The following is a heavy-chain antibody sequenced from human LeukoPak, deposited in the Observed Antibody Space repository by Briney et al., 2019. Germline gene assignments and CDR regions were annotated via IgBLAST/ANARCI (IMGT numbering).Heavy chain of an antibody. CDR3: ARYSGSYYYGMDV. CDR1: GFTVSSNY. J-gene: IGHJ6*02. D-gene: IGHD1-26*01. CDR2: IYSGGST. Sequence: PGGSLRLSCAASGFTVSSNYMSWVRQAPGKGLEWVSVIYSGGSTYYADSVKGRFTTSRDNSKNTLYLQMNSLRAEDTAVYYCARYSGSYYYGMDVWGQGTTVTVSS. V-gene: IGHV3-53*01.